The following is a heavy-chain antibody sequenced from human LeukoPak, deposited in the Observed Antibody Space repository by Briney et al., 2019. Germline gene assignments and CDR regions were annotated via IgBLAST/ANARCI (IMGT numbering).Heavy chain of an antibody. J-gene: IGHJ4*02. CDR1: GFTFSSYG. D-gene: IGHD6-13*01. V-gene: IGHV3-30*18. CDR2: ISYDGSNK. CDR3: AKSAAAGGGFDY. Sequence: PGGSLRLSCAASGFTFSSYGMHWVRQAPGKGLEWVAVISYDGSNKYYAESVKGRFTISRDNSKNTLYLQMNSLRAEDTAVYYCAKSAAAGGGFDYWGQGTLVTVSS.